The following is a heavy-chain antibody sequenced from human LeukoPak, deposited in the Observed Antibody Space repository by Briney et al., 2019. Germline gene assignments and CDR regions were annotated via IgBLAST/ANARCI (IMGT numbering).Heavy chain of an antibody. CDR2: IYPGDSDT. D-gene: IGHD3-22*01. V-gene: IGHV5-51*04. CDR1: GYSFTSYW. J-gene: IGHJ4*02. CDR3: ARAMYYYDSSGYYPLDY. Sequence: GESLKISCQGSGYSFTSYWIGWLRQMPGKGLEWMGLIYPGDSDTIYSPSFQGQVTISADKPISTAYLQWTSLKASDTDMYYCARAMYYYDSSGYYPLDYWGQGTLVTVSS.